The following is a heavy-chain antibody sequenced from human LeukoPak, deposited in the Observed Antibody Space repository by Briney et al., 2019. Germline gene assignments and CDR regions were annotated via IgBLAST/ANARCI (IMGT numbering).Heavy chain of an antibody. V-gene: IGHV3-23*01. Sequence: PGGSLRLSCAASGFTFSSYAMSWVRQAPGKGLEWVSAISGSGGSTYYADSVKGRFTISRDNSKNTLYLQMNSLRAEDTAVYYCAKSPYCSGGSARVCYFDYWGQGTLVTVSS. D-gene: IGHD2-15*01. J-gene: IGHJ4*02. CDR3: AKSPYCSGGSARVCYFDY. CDR1: GFTFSSYA. CDR2: ISGSGGST.